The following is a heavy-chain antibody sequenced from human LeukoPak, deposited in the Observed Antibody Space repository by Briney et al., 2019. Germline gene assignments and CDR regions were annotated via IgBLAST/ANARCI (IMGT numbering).Heavy chain of an antibody. CDR3: ASTTVTDYDAFDI. CDR2: IYPGDSDT. CDR1: GYSFTSYW. Sequence: GESLKISCKGSGYSFTSYWIGWVRQMPGKGLEWMGIIYPGDSDTRYSPSFQGQVTISADKSISTAYLQWSSLKASDTAMYYCASTTVTDYDAFDIWGQGTMVTVSS. D-gene: IGHD4-17*01. J-gene: IGHJ3*02. V-gene: IGHV5-51*01.